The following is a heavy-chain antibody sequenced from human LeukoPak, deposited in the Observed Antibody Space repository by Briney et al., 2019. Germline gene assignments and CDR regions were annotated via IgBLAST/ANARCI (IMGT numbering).Heavy chain of an antibody. J-gene: IGHJ4*02. CDR2: IDPGDSNT. CDR3: ARTDGSSWPCAL. CDR1: GCGFTSYW. Sequence: GASLKISCKGSGCGFTSYWIGWVRQMPGTGLEWMGIIDPGDSNTRYNQSFPGQVPISADKSTSTSSLPRSRPSATAAALYSCARTDGSSWPCALWGQGTLVTVSS. D-gene: IGHD6-13*01. V-gene: IGHV5-51*01.